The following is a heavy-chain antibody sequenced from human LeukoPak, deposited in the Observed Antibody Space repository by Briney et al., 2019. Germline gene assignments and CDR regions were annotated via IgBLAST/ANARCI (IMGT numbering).Heavy chain of an antibody. CDR1: GGSISSSNW. CDR2: INHSGST. Sequence: SETLSLTCAVSGGSISSSNWWSWVRQPPGKGLEWIGEINHSGSTNYNPSLKSRVTISVDTSKNQFSLKLSSVTAADTAVYYCARVILGYYFDYWGQGTLVTVSS. J-gene: IGHJ4*02. V-gene: IGHV4-4*02. D-gene: IGHD2-21*01. CDR3: ARVILGYYFDY.